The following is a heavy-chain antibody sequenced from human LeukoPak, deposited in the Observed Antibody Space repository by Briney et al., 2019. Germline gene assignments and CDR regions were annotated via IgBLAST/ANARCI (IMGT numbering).Heavy chain of an antibody. CDR2: INPNSGGT. Sequence: ASVKVSCKASGYTFTVYYIHWVRQAPGQGLEWMGWINPNSGGTNYAQKFQGRVTMTRDTSISTAYMELSRLRSDDTAVYYCARVTAKPNWFDPWGQGTLVTVSS. V-gene: IGHV1-2*02. CDR3: ARVTAKPNWFDP. J-gene: IGHJ5*02. D-gene: IGHD5-18*01. CDR1: GYTFTVYY.